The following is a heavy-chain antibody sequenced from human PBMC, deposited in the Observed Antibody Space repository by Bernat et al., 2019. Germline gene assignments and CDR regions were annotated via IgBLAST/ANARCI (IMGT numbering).Heavy chain of an antibody. J-gene: IGHJ4*02. CDR1: GFTFSSYE. CDR3: ARESGAAALDY. V-gene: IGHV3-48*03. D-gene: IGHD6-13*01. CDR2: ISDSGTTI. Sequence: EVHLVESGGGLVQPGGSLKLSCAASGFTFSSYEMNWVRQAPGKGLEWVSCISDSGTTIYYADSVKGRFTISRDNAKNSLYLQMNSLRAEDTAIYYCARESGAAALDYWGQGTLVTVSS.